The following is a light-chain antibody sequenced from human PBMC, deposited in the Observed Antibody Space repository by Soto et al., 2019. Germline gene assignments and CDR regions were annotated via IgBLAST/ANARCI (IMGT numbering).Light chain of an antibody. CDR1: QGISNW. CDR3: QQADSFAR. J-gene: IGKJ1*01. CDR2: GAT. V-gene: IGKV1-12*01. Sequence: DIQVTQSPSFVSASVGDRITITCRASQGISNWLAWYQQHPGKAPKLLIYGATSLHSGVPSRFSGSGSGTEFHLTIRGLQPEDFATYYCQQADSFARFGQGTKIDMK.